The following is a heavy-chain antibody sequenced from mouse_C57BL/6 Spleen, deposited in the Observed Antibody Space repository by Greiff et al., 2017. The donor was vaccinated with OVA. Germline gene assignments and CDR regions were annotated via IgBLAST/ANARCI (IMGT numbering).Heavy chain of an antibody. Sequence: EVKLQQSGPELVKPGASVKISCKASGYTFTDYYMNWVKQSHGKSLEWIGDINPNNGGTSYNQKFKGKATLTVDKSSSTAYMELRSLTSEDSAVYYCARRGTRGYFDVWGTGTTVTVSS. CDR3: ARRGTRGYFDV. V-gene: IGHV1-26*01. CDR2: INPNNGGT. D-gene: IGHD3-3*01. J-gene: IGHJ1*03. CDR1: GYTFTDYY.